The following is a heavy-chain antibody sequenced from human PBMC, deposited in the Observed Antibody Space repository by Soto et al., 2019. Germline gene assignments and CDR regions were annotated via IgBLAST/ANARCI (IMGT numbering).Heavy chain of an antibody. V-gene: IGHV4-59*01. CDR2: IYYSGST. CDR3: ARDYATTFGMPHRYYYGMDV. J-gene: IGHJ6*02. CDR1: GGSISSYY. D-gene: IGHD3-10*02. Sequence: SETLSLTCTVSGGSISSYYWSWIRQPPGKGLEWIGYIYYSGSTNYNPSLKSRVTISVDTSKNQFSLKLSSVTAADTAVYYCARDYATTFGMPHRYYYGMDVWGQGTTVTVSS.